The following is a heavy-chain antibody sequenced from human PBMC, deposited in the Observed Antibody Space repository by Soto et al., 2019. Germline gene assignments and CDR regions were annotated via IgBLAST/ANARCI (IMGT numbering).Heavy chain of an antibody. J-gene: IGHJ4*02. CDR2: LYHDGNT. V-gene: IGHV4-4*02. CDR1: GGSISSNNW. D-gene: IGHD1-1*01. Sequence: QVQLQESGPGLVTPSGTLSLTCAVSGGSISSNNWWSWVRQPPGKGLEWIGELYHDGNTHYNPSLKSRVTISVDTSKPHFALILSWLTAADTAVYYCAQLDGGGYWGQGTLVTVSS. CDR3: AQLDGGGY.